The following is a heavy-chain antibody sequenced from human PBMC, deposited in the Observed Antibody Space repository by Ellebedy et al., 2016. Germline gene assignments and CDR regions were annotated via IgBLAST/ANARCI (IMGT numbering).Heavy chain of an antibody. Sequence: ASVKVSCKASGYTFTSYGISWVRQAPGQGLEWMGWISAYNGNTNYAQKLQGRVTMTTDTSTSTAYMELRSLRSDDTAVYYCARDIGIPQALSYYYYGMDVWGQGTTVTVSS. CDR3: ARDIGIPQALSYYYYGMDV. CDR2: ISAYNGNT. CDR1: GYTFTSYG. J-gene: IGHJ6*02. V-gene: IGHV1-18*01. D-gene: IGHD1-14*01.